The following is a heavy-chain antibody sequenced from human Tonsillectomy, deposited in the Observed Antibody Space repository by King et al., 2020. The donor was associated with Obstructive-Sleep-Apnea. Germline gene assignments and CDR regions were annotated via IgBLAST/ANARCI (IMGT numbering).Heavy chain of an antibody. V-gene: IGHV1-18*04. CDR3: AIDLAYCGGVCYSEFDS. CDR1: GYTFTSYG. CDR2: ISAYNGNT. Sequence: VQLVESGAEVKKPGASVKVSCKASGYTFTSYGISWVRQAPGQGLEWMGWISAYNGNTNYAQKLQGRVTMTTDTSTSTAYMELRSLRSDDTAVYYCAIDLAYCGGVCYSEFDSWGQGTLVTVTS. D-gene: IGHD2-21*02. J-gene: IGHJ4*02.